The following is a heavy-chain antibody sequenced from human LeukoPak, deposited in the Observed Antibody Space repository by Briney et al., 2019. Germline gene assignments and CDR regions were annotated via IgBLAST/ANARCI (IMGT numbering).Heavy chain of an antibody. CDR2: MNPNNGNT. Sequence: ASVKVSCKAPGYTFTRYYLHWVRQATGQGLEWMGWMNPNNGNTGYAQTFQGRVTMTRDTFTSTAYMELRSLTSEDTAVYYCVRDGEGLAISVNYWFDLWGQGTLVTVSS. CDR1: GYTFTRYY. CDR3: VRDGEGLAISVNYWFDL. V-gene: IGHV1-8*01. J-gene: IGHJ5*02. D-gene: IGHD3-10*01.